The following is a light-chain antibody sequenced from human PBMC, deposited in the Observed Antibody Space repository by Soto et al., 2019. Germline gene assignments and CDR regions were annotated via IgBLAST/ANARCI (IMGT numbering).Light chain of an antibody. Sequence: QSVLTQSPSASASLGASVKLTCTLSSGHSSYAIAWHQQQPEKGPRYLMKLNSDGSHSKGDGIPDRFSGSSSGAERYLTISSLQSEDEAYYYCHTWGTGAWVFGGGTKLTVL. CDR1: SGHSSYA. V-gene: IGLV4-69*01. CDR3: HTWGTGAWV. CDR2: LNSDGSH. J-gene: IGLJ3*02.